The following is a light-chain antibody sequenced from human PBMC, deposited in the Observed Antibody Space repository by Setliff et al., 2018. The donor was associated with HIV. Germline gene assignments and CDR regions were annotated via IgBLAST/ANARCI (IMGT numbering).Light chain of an antibody. Sequence: QSALAQPASMSGSPGQSITISCTGTSSDVGGYKFVSWYQQHPGKAPKLMIYEVSNRPSGVSDRFSGSKSGSTASLTISGLQAEDEADYYCGSYTSTTSYVFGSGTKVTVL. CDR3: GSYTSTTSYV. V-gene: IGLV2-14*01. J-gene: IGLJ1*01. CDR1: SSDVGGYKF. CDR2: EVS.